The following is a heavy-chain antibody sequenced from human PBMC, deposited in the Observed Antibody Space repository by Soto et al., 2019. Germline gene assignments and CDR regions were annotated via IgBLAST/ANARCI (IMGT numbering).Heavy chain of an antibody. CDR1: GFTFSSYG. V-gene: IGHV3-33*01. CDR2: IWYDGSNK. J-gene: IGHJ4*02. Sequence: PGGSLRLSCAASGFTFSSYGMHWVRQAPGKGLEWVAVIWYDGSNKYYADSVKGRFTISRDNSKNTLYLQMNSLRAEDTAVYYCARDETTGTTALDYWGQGTLVTVSS. D-gene: IGHD1-1*01. CDR3: ARDETTGTTALDY.